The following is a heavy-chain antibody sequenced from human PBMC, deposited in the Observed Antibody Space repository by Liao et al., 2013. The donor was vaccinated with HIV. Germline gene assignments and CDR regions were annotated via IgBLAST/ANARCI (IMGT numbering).Heavy chain of an antibody. Sequence: QVQLQESGPGLVKPSETLSLTCTVSGGSISSYYWSWIRQPPGKGLEWIGYIYYSGSTNYNPSLKSRVTISVDTSKSQFSLRLTSVTAADTAVYFCARVSNWNNYFYYIDVWGKGTTVTVSS. CDR3: ARVSNWNNYFYYIDV. CDR1: GGSISSYY. CDR2: IYYSGST. D-gene: IGHD1/OR15-1a*01. J-gene: IGHJ6*03. V-gene: IGHV4-59*08.